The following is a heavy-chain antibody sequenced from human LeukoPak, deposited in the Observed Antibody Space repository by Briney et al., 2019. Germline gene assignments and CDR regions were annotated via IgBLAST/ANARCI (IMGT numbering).Heavy chain of an antibody. D-gene: IGHD2-2*01. J-gene: IGHJ4*02. CDR2: INPSGGST. CDR1: GYRFTSYD. Sequence: ASVKVSCKASGYRFTSYDMHWVRQAPGQGLEWMGIINPSGGSTSYAQRFQGRVAMARDTSTTTVYMEVNSLTSEDTAVYFCARDGPTAAPFDYWGQGTLVTVSS. V-gene: IGHV1-46*01. CDR3: ARDGPTAAPFDY.